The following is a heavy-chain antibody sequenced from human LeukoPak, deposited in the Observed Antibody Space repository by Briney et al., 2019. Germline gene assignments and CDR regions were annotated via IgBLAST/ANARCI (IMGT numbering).Heavy chain of an antibody. J-gene: IGHJ6*02. D-gene: IGHD2-15*01. Sequence: GGSLRLSCAASGCTFSSYGMHWVRQAPGKGLEWVAVIWYDGSNKYYADSVKGRFTISRDNSKNTLYLQMNSLRAEDTAVYYCARDRAYCSGGSCHYYYYYGMDVWGQGTTVTVSS. CDR1: GCTFSSYG. CDR3: ARDRAYCSGGSCHYYYYYGMDV. V-gene: IGHV3-33*01. CDR2: IWYDGSNK.